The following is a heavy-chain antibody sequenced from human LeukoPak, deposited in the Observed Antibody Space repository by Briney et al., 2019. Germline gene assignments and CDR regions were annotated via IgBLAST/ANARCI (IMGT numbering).Heavy chain of an antibody. J-gene: IGHJ4*02. Sequence: GGSLRLSCAASGFTFSSYWMSWVRQAPGKGLEWVSAISGSGGSTYYADSVKGRFTISGDNSKNTLYLQMNSLRAEDTAVYYCAKGDRFRTGSFDYWGQGTLVTVSS. CDR3: AKGDRFRTGSFDY. CDR2: ISGSGGST. V-gene: IGHV3-23*01. D-gene: IGHD6-25*01. CDR1: GFTFSSYW.